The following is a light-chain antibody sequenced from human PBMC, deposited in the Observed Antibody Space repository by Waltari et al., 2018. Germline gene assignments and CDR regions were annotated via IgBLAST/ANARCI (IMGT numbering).Light chain of an antibody. CDR2: YKSDSDK. J-gene: IGLJ1*01. Sequence: QAVLTQPSSLSASPGASASLTCTLRSAINLAAYSIYWSQQKPGSPPQHLLMYKSDSDKHQGSGVPSRFSGSKDASANAGILLISGLQSEDETDYYCMIWHSSAYVFGTGTKVTVL. CDR3: MIWHSSAYV. CDR1: SAINLAAYS. V-gene: IGLV5-45*02.